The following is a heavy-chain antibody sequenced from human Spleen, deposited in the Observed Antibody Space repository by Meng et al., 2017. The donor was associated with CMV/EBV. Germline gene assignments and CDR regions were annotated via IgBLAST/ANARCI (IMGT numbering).Heavy chain of an antibody. CDR3: ASSGYCSSTSCYRGYYYYGMDV. CDR2: ISYDGSNK. CDR1: YA. D-gene: IGHD2-2*02. J-gene: IGHJ6*02. V-gene: IGHV3-30*04. Sequence: YAMHWVRQAPGKGLEWVAVISYDGSNKYYADSVKGRFTISRDNSKNTLYLQMNSLRAEDTAVYYCASSGYCSSTSCYRGYYYYGMDVCGQGTMVTVSS.